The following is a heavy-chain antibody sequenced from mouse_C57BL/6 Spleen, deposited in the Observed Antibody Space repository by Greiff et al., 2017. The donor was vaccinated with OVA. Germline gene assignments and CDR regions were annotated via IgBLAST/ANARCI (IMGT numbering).Heavy chain of an antibody. J-gene: IGHJ3*01. V-gene: IGHV1-81*01. CDR3: AYYGNYEFAY. CDR2: IYPRSGNT. Sequence: QVQLQQSGAELVRPGASVKLSCKASGYTFTSYGISWVKQRTGQGLEWIGEIYPRSGNTYYNEKFKGKATMTADKSSSTALIELRSLTYEDSGVYFCAYYGNYEFAYWGQGTLVTVSA. D-gene: IGHD2-1*01. CDR1: GYTFTSYG.